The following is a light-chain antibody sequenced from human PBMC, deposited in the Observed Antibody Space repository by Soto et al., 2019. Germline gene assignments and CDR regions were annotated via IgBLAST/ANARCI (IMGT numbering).Light chain of an antibody. CDR1: QSIGSR. CDR3: QQYNSYSPLT. CDR2: DAS. V-gene: IGKV1-5*01. J-gene: IGKJ4*01. Sequence: DIQMTQSPFTLSASVGDRVTITCRASQSIGSRLAWYQQKPGKAPKLLIYDASRLESGVPSRFSGSGSGTAFILIISSLQTDDFASYYCQQYNSYSPLTFGGGTKVDI.